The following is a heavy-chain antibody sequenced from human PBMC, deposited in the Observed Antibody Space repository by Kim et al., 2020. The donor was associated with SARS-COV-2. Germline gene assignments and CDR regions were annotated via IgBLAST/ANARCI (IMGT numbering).Heavy chain of an antibody. D-gene: IGHD2-2*01. CDR1: GGTFSSYA. Sequence: SVKVSCKASGGTFSSYAISWVRQAPGQGLEWMGGIIPIFGTANYAQKFQGRVTITADESTSTAYMELSSLRSEDTAVYYCARSVRGLVPAAPVYYYYGMDVWGQGTTVTVSS. CDR2: IIPIFGTA. V-gene: IGHV1-69*13. CDR3: ARSVRGLVPAAPVYYYYGMDV. J-gene: IGHJ6*02.